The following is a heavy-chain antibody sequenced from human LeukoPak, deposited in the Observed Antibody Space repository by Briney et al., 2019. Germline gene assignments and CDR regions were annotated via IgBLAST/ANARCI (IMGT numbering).Heavy chain of an antibody. CDR1: GFTLSSYW. CDR3: AGSGYSYGNFDY. D-gene: IGHD5-18*01. Sequence: GGSLRLSCAASGFTLSSYWMSWVRQAPGKGLEWVANIKQDGSNKYYADSVKGRFTISRDNSKNTLYLQMNSLRAEDTAVYYCAGSGYSYGNFDYWGQGTLVTVSS. V-gene: IGHV3-7*01. CDR2: IKQDGSNK. J-gene: IGHJ4*02.